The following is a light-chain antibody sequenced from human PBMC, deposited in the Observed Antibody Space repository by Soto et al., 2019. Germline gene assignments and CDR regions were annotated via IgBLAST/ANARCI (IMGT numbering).Light chain of an antibody. V-gene: IGKV3-20*01. CDR3: QQYGSSTPYT. J-gene: IGKJ2*01. CDR2: GSS. CDR1: QSVSNNY. Sequence: EVVLTQSPGTLSLSPGERATLSCRASQSVSNNYLAWYQQQPGQSPKLLIFGSSDRATGIPDRFSGSGSGTDFTLTISSLEPEDFEVYYCQQYGSSTPYTFGQGTKLEIK.